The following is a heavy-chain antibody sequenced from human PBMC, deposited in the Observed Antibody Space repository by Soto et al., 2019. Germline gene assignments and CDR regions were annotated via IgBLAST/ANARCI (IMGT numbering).Heavy chain of an antibody. CDR2: IYYSGST. CDR1: GVSISSYY. J-gene: IGHJ6*03. CDR3: PRAPVCSSTSCYYYYYYIDV. Sequence: SETLSLTCTVSGVSISSYYWSWIRQPPGKGLEWIGYIYYSGSTNYNPSLKSRVTISVDTSKHQFSLKLSSVPDADTTVYYCPRAPVCSSTSCYYYYYYIDVWGKGTTVTVSS. D-gene: IGHD2-2*01. V-gene: IGHV4-59*12.